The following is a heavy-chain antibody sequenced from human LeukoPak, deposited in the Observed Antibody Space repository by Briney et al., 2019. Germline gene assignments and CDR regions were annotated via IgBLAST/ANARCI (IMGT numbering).Heavy chain of an antibody. CDR2: IWYDGSNK. CDR1: GFTFSSYG. D-gene: IGHD3-22*01. CDR3: AKGGDCYDSSGYKGYFQH. J-gene: IGHJ1*01. Sequence: GRSLRLSCAASGFTFSSYGMHWVRQAPGKGLEWVAVIWYDGSNKYYADSVKGRFTISRDNSKNTLYLQMNSLRAEDTAVYYCAKGGDCYDSSGYKGYFQHWGQGTLVTVSS. V-gene: IGHV3-33*06.